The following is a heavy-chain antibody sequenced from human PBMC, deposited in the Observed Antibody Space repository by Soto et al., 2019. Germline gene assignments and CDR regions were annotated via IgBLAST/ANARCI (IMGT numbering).Heavy chain of an antibody. J-gene: IGHJ4*02. D-gene: IGHD6-19*01. CDR3: AKDLQFSGWLSAQTFDY. CDR2: ITGSGDST. V-gene: IGHV3-23*01. CDR1: GFTFSSHA. Sequence: GGSLRLSCAVSGFTFSSHAMSCVLQAPGKGLECVSSITGSGDSTYYADSVKGRLTISRDKSKSTLYLQMNSLRAEDTAVYYCAKDLQFSGWLSAQTFDYWGQGTQVTVSS.